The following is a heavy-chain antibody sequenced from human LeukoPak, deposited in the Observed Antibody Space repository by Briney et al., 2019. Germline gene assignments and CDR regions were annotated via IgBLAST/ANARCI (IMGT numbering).Heavy chain of an antibody. J-gene: IGHJ4*02. CDR1: GFTFSRYG. CDR3: AKGFHYYDSGGYYIEY. CDR2: ISYDGSNQ. V-gene: IGHV3-30*18. Sequence: PRGSLRLSCAASGFTFSRYGMHWVRQAPGKGLWWVAVISYDGSNQYYAVSVKGRFTISRDNSKNTLYLQMDSLRPDDTAVYFCAKGFHYYDSGGYYIEYWGQGTLVAVSS. D-gene: IGHD3-22*01.